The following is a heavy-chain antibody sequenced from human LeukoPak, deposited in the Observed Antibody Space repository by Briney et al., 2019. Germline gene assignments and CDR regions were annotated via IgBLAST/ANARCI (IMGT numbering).Heavy chain of an antibody. V-gene: IGHV3-23*01. J-gene: IGHJ4*02. D-gene: IGHD3-10*01. CDR2: ISGSGGST. Sequence: GGSLRLSCAASGFTFSSYAMSWVRQAPGKGLEWVSAISGSGGSTYYADSVKSRFTISRDNSKNTLYLQMNSLRAEDTAVYYCAKDSGPTDSGYWGQGTLVTVSS. CDR1: GFTFSSYA. CDR3: AKDSGPTDSGY.